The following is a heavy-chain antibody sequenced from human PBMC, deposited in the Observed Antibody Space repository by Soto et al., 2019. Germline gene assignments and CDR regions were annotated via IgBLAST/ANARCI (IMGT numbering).Heavy chain of an antibody. CDR3: ARHAAVHVDTAMVTGWFDP. D-gene: IGHD5-18*01. CDR2: IYYSGST. J-gene: IGHJ5*02. Sequence: QLQLQESGPGLVKPSETLSLTCTVSGGSISSSSYYWGWIRQPPGKGLEWIGSIYYSGSTYYNPALKSRVTRSVDTPKNQFSLKLSSVTAADTAVYYCARHAAVHVDTAMVTGWFDPWGQGTLVTVSS. CDR1: GGSISSSSYY. V-gene: IGHV4-39*01.